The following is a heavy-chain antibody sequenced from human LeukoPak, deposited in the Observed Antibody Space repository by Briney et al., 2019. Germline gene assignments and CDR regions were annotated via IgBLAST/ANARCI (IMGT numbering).Heavy chain of an antibody. CDR2: MNPNSGNT. CDR3: AGAARSEYSPYT. J-gene: IGHJ3*02. CDR1: GYTFTSYD. D-gene: IGHD6-6*01. V-gene: IGHV1-8*01. Sequence: GASVKVSCKTSGYTFTSYDINWVRQATGQGLEWMGWMNPNSGNTGYAQKFQGRVTMTRNTSISTAYMELSSLRSEDTAVYYCAGAARSEYSPYTWGQGTMVTVSS.